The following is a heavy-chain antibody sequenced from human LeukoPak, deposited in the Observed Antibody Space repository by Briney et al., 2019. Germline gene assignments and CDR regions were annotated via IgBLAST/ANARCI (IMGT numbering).Heavy chain of an antibody. CDR3: ARDTLLWFGELVFDY. CDR2: ISYDGSNK. Sequence: GGSLRLSCAASGFTFSSYAMHWVRQAPGKGLEWVAVISYDGSNKYYADSVKGQFTISRDNSKNTLYLQMNSLRAEDTAAYYCARDTLLWFGELVFDYWGQGTLVTVSS. D-gene: IGHD3-10*01. CDR1: GFTFSSYA. J-gene: IGHJ4*02. V-gene: IGHV3-30-3*01.